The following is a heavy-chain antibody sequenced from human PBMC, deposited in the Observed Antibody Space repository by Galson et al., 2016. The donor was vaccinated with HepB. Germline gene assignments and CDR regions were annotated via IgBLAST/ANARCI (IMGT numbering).Heavy chain of an antibody. J-gene: IGHJ3*02. Sequence: SLRLSCAASGFTFSNYPMSWVRQPPGKGLEWIGEICPTGSTNYNPSLKSRVFMSVGQSKNQFSLKLTSVTAADTAVYYCAREMCDGDCTDAFDIWGQGTMVTVSS. CDR1: GFTFSNYP. D-gene: IGHD2-21*02. CDR3: AREMCDGDCTDAFDI. CDR2: ICPTGST. V-gene: IGHV4-4*02.